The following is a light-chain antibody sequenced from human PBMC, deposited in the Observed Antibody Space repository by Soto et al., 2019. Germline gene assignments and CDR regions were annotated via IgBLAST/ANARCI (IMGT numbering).Light chain of an antibody. CDR3: QQANSFPLT. CDR1: QGISSW. J-gene: IGKJ4*01. Sequence: DIQMTQSPSSVSASVGDRVTITCRASQGISSWLDWYQQKPGKAPKLLIYAASSLKSGVPSRFSGSRSGIYVNLTVSILQPEDFATYYCQQANSFPLTFGRGTKVEIK. CDR2: AAS. V-gene: IGKV1-12*01.